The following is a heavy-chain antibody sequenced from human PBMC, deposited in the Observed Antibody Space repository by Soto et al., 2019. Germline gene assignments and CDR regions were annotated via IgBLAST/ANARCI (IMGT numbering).Heavy chain of an antibody. D-gene: IGHD5-18*01. CDR1: AAAIRDSY. CDR2: ISDSGST. J-gene: IGHJ4*02. V-gene: IGHV4-59*01. Sequence: PSETLSLTCSVSAAAIRDSYCSWIRQPPGKGLAWIGYISDSGSTNYNPSLRSRATMSLATSNNQFSLQLTSVTAADTAVYYCARGGDIQLWLAFDYWGQGDPVTVAS. CDR3: ARGGDIQLWLAFDY.